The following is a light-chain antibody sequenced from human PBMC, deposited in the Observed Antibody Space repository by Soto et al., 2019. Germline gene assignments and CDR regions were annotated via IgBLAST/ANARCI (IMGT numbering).Light chain of an antibody. J-gene: IGKJ5*01. CDR2: NAS. CDR3: QQYNSYSIT. Sequence: DIQMTQSPSTLSASVGDRVTITCRASQSISSWLAWYQQKPGKAPKLLIYNASSLESGVPSRFSGSGSGTAFTRISSRLQPDDFATYYCQQYNSYSITFGQGTRLEIK. CDR1: QSISSW. V-gene: IGKV1-5*03.